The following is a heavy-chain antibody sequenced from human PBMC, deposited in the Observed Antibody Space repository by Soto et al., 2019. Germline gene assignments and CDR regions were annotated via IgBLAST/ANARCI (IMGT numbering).Heavy chain of an antibody. CDR3: AKDGPYSRSYYLDS. Sequence: QVQLVESGGGVVQPGRSLRLSCAASGFTFSRYGMHWVRQAPGKGLEWVAGISHDGSNKFYADSVKGRFTISRDNSKNTLSVQTNRLRAEDPAVYYCAKDGPYSRSYYLDSWGQGTLVTVSS. D-gene: IGHD6-6*01. CDR2: ISHDGSNK. V-gene: IGHV3-30*18. J-gene: IGHJ4*02. CDR1: GFTFSRYG.